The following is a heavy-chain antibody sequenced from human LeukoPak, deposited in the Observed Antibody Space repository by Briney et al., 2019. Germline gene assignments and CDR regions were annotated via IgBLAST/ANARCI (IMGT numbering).Heavy chain of an antibody. CDR2: ISPTGEGT. CDR1: GFAFSNTG. V-gene: IGHV3-23*01. J-gene: IGHJ4*02. CDR3: ARDAGGAWPFDY. D-gene: IGHD4-17*01. Sequence: GGSLRLSCAASGFAFSNTGMTWVRQAPGRGLDWVSTISPTGEGTHYADSVKGRFTISRDNSKNTLPLEMNSLRADDTATYYCARDAGGAWPFDYWGQGTRVIVSS.